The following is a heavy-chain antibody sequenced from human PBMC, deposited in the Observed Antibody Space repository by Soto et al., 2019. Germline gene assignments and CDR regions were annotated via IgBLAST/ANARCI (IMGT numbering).Heavy chain of an antibody. Sequence: PGGSLRLSCAASGFTFSSYAMHWVRQAPGKGLEWVAVISYDGSNKYYADSVKGRFTISRDNSKNTLYLQMNSLRAEDTAVYYCARAIAVAGTFDYRGQGTLVTVSS. CDR1: GFTFSSYA. D-gene: IGHD6-19*01. CDR2: ISYDGSNK. CDR3: ARAIAVAGTFDY. J-gene: IGHJ4*02. V-gene: IGHV3-30-3*01.